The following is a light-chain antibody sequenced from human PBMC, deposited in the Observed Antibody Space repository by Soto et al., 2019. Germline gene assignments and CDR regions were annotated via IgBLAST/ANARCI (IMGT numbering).Light chain of an antibody. J-gene: IGLJ1*01. Sequence: QSVLTQPPSVSGTPGQSVTISCSGSASNVGRNSVNWYQHLPGAAPKLLIFGNDQRPSGVPDRFSGSKSGTSASLVISGLQSEDEADYYCAPWDDTLNGYVFGTGTKVTVL. CDR3: APWDDTLNGYV. CDR2: GND. V-gene: IGLV1-44*01. CDR1: ASNVGRNS.